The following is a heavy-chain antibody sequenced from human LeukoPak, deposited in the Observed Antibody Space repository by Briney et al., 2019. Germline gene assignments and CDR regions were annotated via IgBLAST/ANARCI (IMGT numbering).Heavy chain of an antibody. CDR1: GFTLSTYS. V-gene: IGHV3-21*04. Sequence: GGSLRLSCAASGFTLSTYSMNWVRQAPGKGLEWVSSISSSSSYIYYADSVKGRFTISRDNAKNSLYLQMNSLRAEDTALYYCARGKYPDNDDYMDVWGKGTTVIVSS. CDR3: ARGKYPDNDDYMDV. D-gene: IGHD1-1*01. CDR2: ISSSSSYI. J-gene: IGHJ6*03.